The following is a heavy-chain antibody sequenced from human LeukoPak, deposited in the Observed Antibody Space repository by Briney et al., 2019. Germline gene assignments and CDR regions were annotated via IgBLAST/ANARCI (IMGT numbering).Heavy chain of an antibody. CDR3: ASTHGPIDH. Sequence: SETLSLTCAVYGGSFSGYYWSWIRQPPGKGLGWIGEINHSGSTNYNPSLKSRVTISVDTSKNQFSLKLSSVTAADTAVYYCASTHGPIDHWGQGTLVIVSS. D-gene: IGHD2-8*01. J-gene: IGHJ5*02. V-gene: IGHV4-34*01. CDR2: INHSGST. CDR1: GGSFSGYY.